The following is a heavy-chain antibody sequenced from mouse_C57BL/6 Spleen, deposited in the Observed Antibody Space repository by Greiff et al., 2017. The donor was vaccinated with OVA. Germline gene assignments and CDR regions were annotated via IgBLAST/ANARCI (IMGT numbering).Heavy chain of an antibody. J-gene: IGHJ4*01. V-gene: IGHV5-9*01. CDR3: ARQSWGYYAMDY. CDR2: ISGGGGNT. D-gene: IGHD4-1*01. CDR1: GFTFSSYT. Sequence: EVKLVESGGGLVKPGGSLKLSCAASGFTFSSYTMSWVRQTPEKRLEWVATISGGGGNTYYPDSVKGRFTISRDNAKNTLYLQMSSLRSEDTALYYCARQSWGYYAMDYWGQGTSVTVSS.